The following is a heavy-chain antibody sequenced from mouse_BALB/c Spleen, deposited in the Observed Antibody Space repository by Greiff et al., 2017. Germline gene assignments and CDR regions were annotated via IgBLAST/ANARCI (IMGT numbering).Heavy chain of an antibody. J-gene: IGHJ4*01. V-gene: IGHV3-2*02. CDR1: GYSITSDYA. Sequence: ESGPGLVKPSQSLSLTCTVTGYSITSDYAWNWIRQFPGNKLEWMGYISYSGSTSYNPSLKSRISITRDTSKNQFFLQLNSVTTEDTATYYCASQNWEGAMDYWGQGTSVTVSS. CDR2: ISYSGST. CDR3: ASQNWEGAMDY. D-gene: IGHD4-1*01.